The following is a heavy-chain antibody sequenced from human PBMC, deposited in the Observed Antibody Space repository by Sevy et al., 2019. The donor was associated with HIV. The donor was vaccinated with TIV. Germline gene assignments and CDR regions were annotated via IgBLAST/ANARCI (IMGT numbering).Heavy chain of an antibody. J-gene: IGHJ4*02. CDR2: INEDGSKQ. V-gene: IGHV3-7*03. Sequence: GESLKISCAASGFIFNDYWMHWVRQAPGKGLGWVANINEDGSKQYYVDSVKGRFTISRDNAKSSVFLEMNSLRVDDAAIYYCARDIGISASFWGQGTMVTVPS. D-gene: IGHD2-15*01. CDR1: GFIFNDYW. CDR3: ARDIGISASF.